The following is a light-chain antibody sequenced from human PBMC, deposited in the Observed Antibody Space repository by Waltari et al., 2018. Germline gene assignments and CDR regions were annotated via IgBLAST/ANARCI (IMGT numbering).Light chain of an antibody. CDR3: QVWDSSSDLGV. J-gene: IGLJ2*01. CDR1: NIGSKS. V-gene: IGLV3-21*02. Sequence: SYVLTQPPSVSVAPGQTARITCGGNNIGSKSVHWYQQKPGQAPVLVVYDDSDRPSGFPEGFSGSNSGNTATLTISRVEAGDEADYYCQVWDSSSDLGVFGGGTKLTVL. CDR2: DDS.